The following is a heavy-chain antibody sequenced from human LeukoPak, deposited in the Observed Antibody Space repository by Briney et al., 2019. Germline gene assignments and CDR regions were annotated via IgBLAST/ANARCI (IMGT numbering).Heavy chain of an antibody. V-gene: IGHV3-64D*09. CDR3: VKDLGGAWAFDI. CDR2: ISGSGGTT. J-gene: IGHJ3*02. D-gene: IGHD1-26*01. Sequence: GGSLRLSCSASGFTFSAHSMHWVPQGPGKGLEYVSTISGSGGTTYYAASVKGRFTTSRDNSKNSVYLQMSSLRAEDTAMYHCVKDLGGAWAFDIWGQGTMVTVSS. CDR1: GFTFSAHS.